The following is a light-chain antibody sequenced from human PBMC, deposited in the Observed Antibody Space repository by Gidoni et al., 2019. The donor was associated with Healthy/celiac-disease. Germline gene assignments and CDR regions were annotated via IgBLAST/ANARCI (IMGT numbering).Light chain of an antibody. J-gene: IGLJ3*02. CDR2: GNS. Sequence: QSVLTQPPSVSVAPGQRVTISCTGSSSNIGTGYDVRWYQQLPGTAPKLLIYGNSNRTAGVRERFSGSKAGTSASRAITGLKAEEEADYYGQSYDSSLRKVFGGGTKLTVL. CDR3: QSYDSSLRKV. V-gene: IGLV1-40*01. CDR1: SSNIGTGYD.